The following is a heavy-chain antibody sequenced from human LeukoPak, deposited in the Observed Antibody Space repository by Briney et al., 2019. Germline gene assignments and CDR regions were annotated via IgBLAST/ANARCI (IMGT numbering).Heavy chain of an antibody. CDR3: ARVGDYGDYYFDY. CDR2: IYSGGST. CDR1: GFTVSSNY. J-gene: IGHJ4*02. Sequence: HPGGSLRLSCAASGFTVSSNYMSWVRQAPGKGLEWVSVIYSGGSTYYADSVKGRFTISRDNSKNTLYLQMNSLRAEDTAVYYCARVGDYGDYYFDYWGQGTLVTVSS. D-gene: IGHD4-17*01. V-gene: IGHV3-53*01.